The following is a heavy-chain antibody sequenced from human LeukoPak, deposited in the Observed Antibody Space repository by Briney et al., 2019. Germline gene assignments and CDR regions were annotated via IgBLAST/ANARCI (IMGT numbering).Heavy chain of an antibody. V-gene: IGHV3-48*04. CDR3: ARSPSFGWFDP. Sequence: GRPLRLSCAASGFTFSSYGMHWVRQAPGKGLEWVSYISSSSSTIYYADSVKGRFTISRDNAKNSLYLQMNSLRAEDTAVYYCARSPSFGWFDPWGQGTLVTVSS. D-gene: IGHD3-3*01. CDR2: ISSSSSTI. J-gene: IGHJ5*02. CDR1: GFTFSSYG.